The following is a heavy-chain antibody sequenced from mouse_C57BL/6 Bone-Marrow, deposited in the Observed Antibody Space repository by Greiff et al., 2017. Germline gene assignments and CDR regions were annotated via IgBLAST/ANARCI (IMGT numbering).Heavy chain of an antibody. J-gene: IGHJ1*03. D-gene: IGHD1-1*01. Sequence: EVQLQQSGAELVRPGASVKLSCTASGLYIKDDYMHWVEQRPEQGLEWIGWIDPENGDTEYASKFQGKATITADTSSNTAYLQLSSLTSEDTAVYYCTTWYYGSSYFDVWGTGTTVTVSS. CDR2: IDPENGDT. CDR1: GLYIKDDY. CDR3: TTWYYGSSYFDV. V-gene: IGHV14-4*01.